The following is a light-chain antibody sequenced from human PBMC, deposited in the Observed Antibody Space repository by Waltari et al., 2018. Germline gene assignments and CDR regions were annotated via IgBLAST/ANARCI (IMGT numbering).Light chain of an antibody. CDR3: SSYRDSSTRI. Sequence: QSALTQPASVSGSPGQSITISCTGSSNDVGGYDFVSWYQQHPGKAPKLIIYDVSDRPSGFSNRFSGAKSGNTASLTISGLQAEDEAGYYGSSYRDSSTRIFGGGTKLTVL. V-gene: IGLV2-14*03. CDR1: SNDVGGYDF. CDR2: DVS. J-gene: IGLJ2*01.